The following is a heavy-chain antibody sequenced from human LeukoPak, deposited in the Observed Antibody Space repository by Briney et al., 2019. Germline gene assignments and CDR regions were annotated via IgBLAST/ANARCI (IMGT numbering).Heavy chain of an antibody. Sequence: PSETLSLTCTVSGASISSSSYSWGWIRQPPGKGLEWIGEIHHTGTTNYNPSLKSRVTISADEFNNQFSLKLNSLTAADTAVYYCARNVSATETTGPWGQGTLVTVSS. CDR2: IHHTGTT. J-gene: IGHJ5*02. CDR1: GASISSSSYS. V-gene: IGHV4-39*07. D-gene: IGHD4-17*01. CDR3: ARNVSATETTGP.